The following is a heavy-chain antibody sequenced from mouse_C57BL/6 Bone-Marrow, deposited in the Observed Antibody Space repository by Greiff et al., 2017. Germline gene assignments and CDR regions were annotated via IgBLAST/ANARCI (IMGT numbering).Heavy chain of an antibody. V-gene: IGHV1-50*01. CDR2: IDPSDSYT. Sequence: QVQLQQPGAELVKPGASVKLSCKASGYTFTSYWMQWVKQRPGQGLEWIGEIDPSDSYTNYNQKFKGKATLTVDTSSSTAYMQLIGLTSEDSAVNYCARRGISGAMDYWGQGTSVTVSS. CDR3: ARRGISGAMDY. J-gene: IGHJ4*01. D-gene: IGHD3-2*02. CDR1: GYTFTSYW.